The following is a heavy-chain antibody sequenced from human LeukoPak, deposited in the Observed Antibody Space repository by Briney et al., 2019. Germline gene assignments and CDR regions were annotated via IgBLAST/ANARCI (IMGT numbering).Heavy chain of an antibody. J-gene: IGHJ4*02. V-gene: IGHV1-69*13. D-gene: IGHD6-19*01. Sequence: ASVKVSCKASGGTFSSYAISWVRQAPGQGLEWMGGIIPIFGTANYAQKFQGRVTITADESTSTAYMELSSLRSEDTAVYYCAGNVGRYSSGRVDYWGQGTLVTVSS. CDR2: IIPIFGTA. CDR1: GGTFSSYA. CDR3: AGNVGRYSSGRVDY.